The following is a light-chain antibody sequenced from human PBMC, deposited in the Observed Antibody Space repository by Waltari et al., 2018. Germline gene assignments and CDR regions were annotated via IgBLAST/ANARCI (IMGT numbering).Light chain of an antibody. CDR1: SLNSYY. CDR2: GNN. V-gene: IGLV3-19*01. J-gene: IGLJ3*02. CDR3: SSRDIRGIQLL. Sequence: SSELTQDPAVSVALGQTVRITCQGDSLNSYYASWYQQRAGQAPLLVIYGNNKRPSGIPDRFSGSSLGDTSSLTITAARAEDEADYYCSSRDIRGIQLLFGGGTKLTVL.